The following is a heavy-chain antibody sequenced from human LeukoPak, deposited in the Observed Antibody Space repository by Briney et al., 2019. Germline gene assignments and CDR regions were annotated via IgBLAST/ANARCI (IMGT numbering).Heavy chain of an antibody. V-gene: IGHV3-74*01. Sequence: GGSLRLSCAASGFTFSSYGMHWVRPVPGKGLVWVSRINNDGSTTRYADSVKGRFTISRDNAKNTVYLQMNSLRAEDTAVYYCVRGGVTGSGTYYVLNWGQGTLITVSS. CDR2: INNDGSTT. CDR3: VRGGVTGSGTYYVLN. CDR1: GFTFSSYG. J-gene: IGHJ4*02. D-gene: IGHD3-10*01.